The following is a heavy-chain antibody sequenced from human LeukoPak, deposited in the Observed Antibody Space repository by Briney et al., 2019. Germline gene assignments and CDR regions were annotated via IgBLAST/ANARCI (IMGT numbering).Heavy chain of an antibody. J-gene: IGHJ6*02. CDR2: LNWNGDIT. Sequence: GGSLRLSCAASGFTFHDFGMAWVRQGPGKGLEWVSGLNWNGDITRYRDSVKGRFTVSRDNARNSLYLEMSSLTVEDTAFYFCARGCGAGNYRRPYYGMDVWGPGTMVTVP. V-gene: IGHV3-20*04. CDR3: ARGCGAGNYRRPYYGMDV. CDR1: GFTFHDFG. D-gene: IGHD3-10*01.